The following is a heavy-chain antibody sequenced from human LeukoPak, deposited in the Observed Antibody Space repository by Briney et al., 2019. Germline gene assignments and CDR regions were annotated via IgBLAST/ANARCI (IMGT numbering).Heavy chain of an antibody. V-gene: IGHV1-69*13. CDR2: IIPIFGTA. D-gene: IGHD2-21*02. J-gene: IGHJ4*02. CDR3: ARPLAYCGGDCYSI. Sequence: SVKVSCKASGGTFSSYAISWVRHAPGQGLEWMGGIIPIFGTANYAQKFQGRVTITADESTSTAYMELSSLRSEDTAVYYCARPLAYCGGDCYSIWGQGTLVTVSS. CDR1: GGTFSSYA.